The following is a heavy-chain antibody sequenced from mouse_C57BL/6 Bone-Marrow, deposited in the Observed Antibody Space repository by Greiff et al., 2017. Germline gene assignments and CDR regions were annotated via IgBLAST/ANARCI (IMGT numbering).Heavy chain of an antibody. Sequence: VQLQQSGPGLVQPSQSLSITCTVSGFSLTSYGVHWVRQSPGKGLEWLGVIWRGGSTDYNAAFMSRLSITKDNSKSQVFFKMNSLQADDTAIYYCAKKDYDYEAWFAYWGQGTLVTVSA. D-gene: IGHD2-4*01. V-gene: IGHV2-5*01. CDR3: AKKDYDYEAWFAY. CDR2: IWRGGST. CDR1: GFSLTSYG. J-gene: IGHJ3*01.